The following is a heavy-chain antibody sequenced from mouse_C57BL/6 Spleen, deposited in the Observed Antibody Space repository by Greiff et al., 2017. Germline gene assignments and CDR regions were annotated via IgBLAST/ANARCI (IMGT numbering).Heavy chain of an antibody. V-gene: IGHV1-20*01. CDR1: GYSFTGYF. D-gene: IGHD1-1*01. CDR3: AREATVVANSFDY. CDR2: INPYNGDT. J-gene: IGHJ2*01. Sequence: EVQLQQSGPELVKPGDSVKISCKASGYSFTGYFMNWVMQSHGKGLEWIGRINPYNGDTLYNQKFKGKATLTVDKSSSTAHMELRSLTSEDSAVYYCAREATVVANSFDYWGQGTTLTVSS.